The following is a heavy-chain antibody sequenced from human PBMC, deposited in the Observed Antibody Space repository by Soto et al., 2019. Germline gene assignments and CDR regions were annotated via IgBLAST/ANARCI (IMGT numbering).Heavy chain of an antibody. CDR1: VGPITSGVNP. Sequence: QLHLQKPASGLVRLSQTRSLTCPVPVGPITSGVNPGNWFGHPQGKGLEWIGYTYHVGSTLYNPSLKSRVTISVDKSKNQFSLKLTSVTAADTAVYYCARDQLEGNWFDPWGQGTLVTVSS. CDR2: TYHVGST. V-gene: IGHV4-30-2*01. J-gene: IGHJ5*02. D-gene: IGHD1-1*01. CDR3: ARDQLEGNWFDP.